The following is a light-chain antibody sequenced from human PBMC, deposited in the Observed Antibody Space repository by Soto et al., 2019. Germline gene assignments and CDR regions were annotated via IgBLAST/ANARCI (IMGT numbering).Light chain of an antibody. Sequence: IQMTQSPSTLSASLGGIVTITCRAIQSISSWLAWYQQKPGKAPKLLIYKASSLESGVPSRFSGSGSGTEFTLTISSLQPDDFATYYCQKYNSYPGTFGQGTKVDIK. V-gene: IGKV1-5*03. CDR1: QSISSW. J-gene: IGKJ1*01. CDR2: KAS. CDR3: QKYNSYPGT.